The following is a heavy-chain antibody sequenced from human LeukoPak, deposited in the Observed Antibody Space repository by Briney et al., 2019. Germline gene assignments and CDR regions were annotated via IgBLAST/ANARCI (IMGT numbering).Heavy chain of an antibody. V-gene: IGHV3-30*04. Sequence: GRSLRLSCAASGFTFSSYDMHWVRQAPGKGLEWVGRIAYDGRNKNYADSVKGRFTISRDNSKNTVYLQMNSLRPEDTSVYFCARGIAGGFDYWGHGTLVTVPS. CDR2: IAYDGRNK. CDR3: ARGIAGGFDY. CDR1: GFTFSSYD. D-gene: IGHD6-13*01. J-gene: IGHJ4*01.